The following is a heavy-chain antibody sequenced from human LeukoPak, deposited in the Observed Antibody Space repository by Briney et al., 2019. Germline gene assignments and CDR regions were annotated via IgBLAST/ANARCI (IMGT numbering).Heavy chain of an antibody. CDR2: INPNSGGT. J-gene: IGHJ5*02. CDR1: GYTFTGYY. CDR3: ARGTVGYCSGGSCYWFEP. V-gene: IGHV1-2*02. D-gene: IGHD2-15*01. Sequence: ASVTVSRKASGYTFTGYYMHGVRQAPGQGLEGMGWINPNSGGTNYAQKFQGRVTMTRDTSISTDYMELSRLRSDDTDVYYCARGTVGYCSGGSCYWFEPWGQATLVSVSS.